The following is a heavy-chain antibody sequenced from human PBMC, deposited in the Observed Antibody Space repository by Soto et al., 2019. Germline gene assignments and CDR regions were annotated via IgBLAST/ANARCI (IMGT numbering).Heavy chain of an antibody. CDR3: ARDFYGGYTYGPGDY. D-gene: IGHD5-18*01. J-gene: IGHJ4*02. CDR2: IKHDTSEA. Sequence: PGGSLRLSCAASGFKFSDYWMSWVRQAPGKGLEWVGNIKHDTSEAHYADSVKGRFTITRDNAKRSLYLQMNSLRAEGTAVYYCARDFYGGYTYGPGDYWGQGALVTVSS. V-gene: IGHV3-7*01. CDR1: GFKFSDYW.